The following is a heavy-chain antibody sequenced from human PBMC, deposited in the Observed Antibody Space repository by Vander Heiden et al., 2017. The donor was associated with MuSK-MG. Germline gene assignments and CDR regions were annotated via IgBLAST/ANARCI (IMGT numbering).Heavy chain of an antibody. Sequence: QVQLVESGGGVVQPGRSLRLSCAASGFTFSSYGMHWVRQARGKGLEWVAVIWDDGSNKYYTDSVKGRFTISRDNSKNTLYLQMNSLRAEDTAVYYCAKSQWLGAEYFQYWGQGTLVTVSS. CDR3: AKSQWLGAEYFQY. CDR2: IWDDGSNK. J-gene: IGHJ1*01. CDR1: GFTFSSYG. D-gene: IGHD6-19*01. V-gene: IGHV3-33*06.